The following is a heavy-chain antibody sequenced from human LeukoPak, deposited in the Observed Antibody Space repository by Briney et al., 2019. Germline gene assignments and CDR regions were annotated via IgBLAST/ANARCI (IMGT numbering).Heavy chain of an antibody. CDR1: GGSISSYY. V-gene: IGHV4-59*01. CDR3: ARPNSSGWYEVGAFDI. D-gene: IGHD6-19*01. Sequence: SETLSLTCTVSGGSISSYYWSWIRQPPGKGLEWIGYIYYSGSTNYNPSLKSRVPISVDTSKNQFSLKLSSVTAADTAVYYCARPNSSGWYEVGAFDIWGQGTMVTVSS. J-gene: IGHJ3*02. CDR2: IYYSGST.